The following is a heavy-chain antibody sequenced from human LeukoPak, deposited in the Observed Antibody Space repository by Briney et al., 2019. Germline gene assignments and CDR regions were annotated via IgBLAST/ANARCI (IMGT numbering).Heavy chain of an antibody. CDR1: GFTFSNYM. D-gene: IGHD4-17*01. CDR3: ATSHGATVTTFDY. V-gene: IGHV3-74*01. CDR2: IKSDGITI. J-gene: IGHJ4*02. Sequence: GGSLRLSCAASGFTFSNYMMHWVRQAPGKGLVWVSRIKSDGITITYADSVKGRFTISRDNAKNTLYLQMNSLRAEDTAVYYCATSHGATVTTFDYWGQGTLVTVSS.